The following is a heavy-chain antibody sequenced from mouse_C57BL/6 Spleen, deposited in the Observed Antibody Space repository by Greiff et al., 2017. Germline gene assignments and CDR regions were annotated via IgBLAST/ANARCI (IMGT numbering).Heavy chain of an antibody. J-gene: IGHJ3*01. D-gene: IGHD3-2*02. V-gene: IGHV5-4*01. CDR1: GFTFSSYA. CDR2: ISDGGSYT. CDR3: AREKAGSAWFAY. Sequence: EVMLVESGGGLVKPGGSLKLSCAASGFTFSSYAMSWVRQTPEKRLEWVATISDGGSYTYYPDNVKGRFTISKDNAKNNLYLQMSQLKSEDTAMYYCAREKAGSAWFAYWGQGTLVTVSA.